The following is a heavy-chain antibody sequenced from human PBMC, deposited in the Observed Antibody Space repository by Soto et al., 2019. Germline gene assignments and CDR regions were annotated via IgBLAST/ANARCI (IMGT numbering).Heavy chain of an antibody. CDR3: AREFGIAVAGTPDY. J-gene: IGHJ4*02. Sequence: GSLRLSCAASGFTFSSYSMNWVRQAPGKGLEWVSSISSSSSYIYYADSVKGRFTISRDNAKNSLYLQMNSLRAEDTAVYYCAREFGIAVAGTPDYWGQGTLVTVSS. D-gene: IGHD6-19*01. V-gene: IGHV3-21*01. CDR1: GFTFSSYS. CDR2: ISSSSSYI.